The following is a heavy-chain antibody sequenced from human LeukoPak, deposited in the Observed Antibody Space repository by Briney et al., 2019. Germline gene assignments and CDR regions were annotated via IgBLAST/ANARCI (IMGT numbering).Heavy chain of an antibody. Sequence: GGSLRLSCAASGFTFSSYAMSWVRQAPGKGLEWVSAISGSGGSTYYADSVKGRFTISRDNSKNTLYPQMNSLRAEDTAVYYCAKTTEGYSSGWRYDAFDIWGQGTMVTVSS. D-gene: IGHD6-19*01. CDR2: ISGSGGST. CDR1: GFTFSSYA. J-gene: IGHJ3*02. V-gene: IGHV3-23*01. CDR3: AKTTEGYSSGWRYDAFDI.